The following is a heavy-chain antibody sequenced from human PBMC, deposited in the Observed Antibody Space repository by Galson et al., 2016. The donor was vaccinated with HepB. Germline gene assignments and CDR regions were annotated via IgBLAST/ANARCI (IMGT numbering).Heavy chain of an antibody. CDR3: AKGTDFWSGYYHFDY. D-gene: IGHD3-3*01. CDR1: GFTFSSYA. Sequence: SLRLSCAASGFTFSSYAMSWVRQAPGKGLEWVSTISDSGGSTYSADSVKGRFTISRDNSKNTLYLQMKSLRAEDTAIYYCAKGTDFWSGYYHFDYWGRGTLVTVSS. J-gene: IGHJ4*02. V-gene: IGHV3-23*01. CDR2: ISDSGGST.